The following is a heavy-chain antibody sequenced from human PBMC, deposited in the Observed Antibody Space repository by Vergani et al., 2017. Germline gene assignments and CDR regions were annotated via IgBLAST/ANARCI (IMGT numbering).Heavy chain of an antibody. CDR1: GFTFSSYA. J-gene: IGHJ6*03. Sequence: EVQLLESGGGLVQPGGSLRLSCAASGFTFSSYAMSWVRQAPGKGLEWVSAISGSGGSTYYADSVKGRFTISRDNSKNTLYLQMNSLRAEDTAVYYCAKVRSGSKGYYYYMYVWGKGTTGTVSS. CDR3: AKVRSGSKGYYYYMYV. V-gene: IGHV3-23*01. CDR2: ISGSGGST. D-gene: IGHD1-26*01.